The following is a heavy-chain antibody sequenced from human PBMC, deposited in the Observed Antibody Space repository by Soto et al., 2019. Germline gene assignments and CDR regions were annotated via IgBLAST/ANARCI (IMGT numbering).Heavy chain of an antibody. J-gene: IGHJ6*02. CDR3: VRAAGYSGNDYVYYYGMDV. D-gene: IGHD5-12*01. CDR2: VWCDGGNK. CDR1: GFTFRNYG. V-gene: IGHV3-33*01. Sequence: QVQLVESGGGVVQPGRSLRLSCAASGFTFRNYGMHWVRQAPAKGLEWVALVWCDGGNKNYVDSVKGRFTISRDNSKNTLYLQMNSLRDEDTAVYYCVRAAGYSGNDYVYYYGMDVWGQGTTVTVSS.